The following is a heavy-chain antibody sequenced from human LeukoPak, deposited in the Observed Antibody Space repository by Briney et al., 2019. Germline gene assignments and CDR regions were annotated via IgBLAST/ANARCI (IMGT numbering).Heavy chain of an antibody. CDR1: GFIFSDYY. D-gene: IGHD4-17*01. J-gene: IGHJ4*02. V-gene: IGHV3-11*01. CDR2: ITSSGSNT. Sequence: GGSLRLSCAASGFIFSDYYMSWIRQAPGKGLEWVSYITSSGSNTYYTDSVKGRLTISRDNTKNSLYLQMDSLTADDTTVYFCACLRGPSDYWGQGTLVTVSS. CDR3: ACLRGPSDY.